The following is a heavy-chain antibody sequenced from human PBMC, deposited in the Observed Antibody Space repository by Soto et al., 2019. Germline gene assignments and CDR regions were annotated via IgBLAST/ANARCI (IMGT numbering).Heavy chain of an antibody. D-gene: IGHD4-17*01. CDR1: GFTFSDYY. V-gene: IGHV3-11*01. J-gene: IGHJ4*02. Sequence: QVQLVESGGGLVKPGGSLRLSCAASGFTFSDYYMSWIRQAPGKGLEWVSYISSSGSTIYYGDSVKGRFTISRDNAKNSLYVQMNSLRAEDPAVYYCARETVTGRPRFDYWGQGTLVTVSS. CDR3: ARETVTGRPRFDY. CDR2: ISSSGSTI.